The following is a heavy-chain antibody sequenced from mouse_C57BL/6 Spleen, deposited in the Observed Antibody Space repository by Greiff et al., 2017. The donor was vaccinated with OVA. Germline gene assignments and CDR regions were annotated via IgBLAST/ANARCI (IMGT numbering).Heavy chain of an antibody. D-gene: IGHD2-5*01. V-gene: IGHV5-17*01. CDR3: ASYSNWDVDV. J-gene: IGHJ1*03. Sequence: EVKLVESGGGLVKPGGSLKLSCAASGFTFSDYGMHWVRQAPEKGLEWVAYISSGSSTIYYADTVKGRFTISRDNTKNTLYLQMTSLRSEDTAMYYCASYSNWDVDVWGTGTTVTVSS. CDR1: GFTFSDYG. CDR2: ISSGSSTI.